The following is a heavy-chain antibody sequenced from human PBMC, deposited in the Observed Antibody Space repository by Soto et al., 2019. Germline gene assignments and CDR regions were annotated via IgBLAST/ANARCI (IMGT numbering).Heavy chain of an antibody. CDR3: AKYLYYHGRSGWVXDY. CDR1: GFTFRSYA. Sequence: PGGSLRLSCEASGFTFRSYAMSWVRQAPGKGLEGVSAISYSGGSTYYADSVKGRFTISRDNSKNTLYLQMNSLRAEDTAVYYCAKYLYYHGRSGWVXDYWGQGTLVTXS. J-gene: IGHJ4*02. V-gene: IGHV3-23*01. CDR2: ISYSGGST. D-gene: IGHD3-22*01.